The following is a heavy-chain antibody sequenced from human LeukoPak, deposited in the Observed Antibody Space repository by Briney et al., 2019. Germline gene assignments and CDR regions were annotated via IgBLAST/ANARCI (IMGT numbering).Heavy chain of an antibody. J-gene: IGHJ4*02. D-gene: IGHD3-10*01. V-gene: IGHV3-53*05. CDR3: ARDRGMVRGVIINHFDY. CDR1: GFTVSSNY. CDR2: IYSGGST. Sequence: GGSLRLSCAASGFTVSSNYMSWVRQAPGKGLEWVSVIYSGGSTYYADSVKGRFTISRDNSKNTLYLQMNSLRAEDTAVYYCARDRGMVRGVIINHFDYWGQGTLVTVSS.